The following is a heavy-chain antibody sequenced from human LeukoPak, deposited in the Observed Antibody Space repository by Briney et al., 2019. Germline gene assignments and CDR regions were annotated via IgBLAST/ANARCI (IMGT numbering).Heavy chain of an antibody. V-gene: IGHV3-48*02. CDR1: GFTFSSYS. CDR3: ARAGMTYYDFWSGYMHY. J-gene: IGHJ4*02. CDR2: ISSSSSTI. D-gene: IGHD3-3*01. Sequence: GGSLRLSCAASGFTFSSYSMNWVRQAPGKGLEWVSYISSSSSTIYYADSVKGRFTISRDNAKNSLYLQMYSLRDEDTAVYYCARAGMTYYDFWSGYMHYWGQGTLVTVSS.